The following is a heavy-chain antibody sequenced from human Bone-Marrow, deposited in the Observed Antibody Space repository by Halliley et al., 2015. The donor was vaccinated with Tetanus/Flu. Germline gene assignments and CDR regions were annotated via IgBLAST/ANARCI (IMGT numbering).Heavy chain of an antibody. CDR2: IYSGPST. D-gene: IGHD2-21*01. CDR1: GFTVSSNY. Sequence: SLRLSCAASGFTVSSNYMSWVRQAPGKGLEWVSLIYSGPSTYDAGTHYADSVKGRFTISKDNRKNTLYLQLHSLRAEDTAVYYCARSYPSYNYGMDAWGQGTTVTVSS. CDR3: ARSYPSYNYGMDA. J-gene: IGHJ6*02. V-gene: IGHV3-53*01.